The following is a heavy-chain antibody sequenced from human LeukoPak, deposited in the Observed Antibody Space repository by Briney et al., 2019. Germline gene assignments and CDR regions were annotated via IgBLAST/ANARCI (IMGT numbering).Heavy chain of an antibody. V-gene: IGHV1-18*01. D-gene: IGHD3-10*01. CDR3: ARDGRGYLSAYYYYYMDV. Sequence: ASVKVSCKASGGTFSSYGISWVRQAPGQGLEWMGWISAYNGNTNYAQKLQGRVTMTTDTSTSTAYMELRSLRSDDTAVYYCARDGRGYLSAYYYYYMDVWGKGTTVTVSS. CDR2: ISAYNGNT. J-gene: IGHJ6*03. CDR1: GGTFSSYG.